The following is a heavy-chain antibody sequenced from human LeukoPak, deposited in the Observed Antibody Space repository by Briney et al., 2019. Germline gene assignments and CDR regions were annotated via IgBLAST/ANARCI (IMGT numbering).Heavy chain of an antibody. CDR3: AREGNYYAYFDY. CDR1: GGSFSGYY. Sequence: MASETLSLTCAVYGGSFSGYYWSWIRQPPGKGLEWIGEINHSGSTNYNPSLKSRVTISVDTSKNQFSLKLSSVTAADTAVYYCAREGNYYAYFDYWGQGTLVTVSS. V-gene: IGHV4-34*01. CDR2: INHSGST. D-gene: IGHD3-10*01. J-gene: IGHJ4*02.